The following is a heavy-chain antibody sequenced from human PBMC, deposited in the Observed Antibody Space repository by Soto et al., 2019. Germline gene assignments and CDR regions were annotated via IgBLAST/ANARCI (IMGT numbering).Heavy chain of an antibody. V-gene: IGHV1-69*01. Sequence: QVQLVQSGAEVKKPGSSVKVACKASGGIFSNYVLNWVRQAPGQGLEWMEGIIPIFGIGNYAQKFQGRVTITADESTTTASMAPRGLRSEDTTVYYCARRYYNSSGYFDYWGKGNLVTVSS. CDR3: ARRYYNSSGYFDY. CDR1: GGIFSNYV. D-gene: IGHD3-22*01. CDR2: IIPIFGIG. J-gene: IGHJ4*02.